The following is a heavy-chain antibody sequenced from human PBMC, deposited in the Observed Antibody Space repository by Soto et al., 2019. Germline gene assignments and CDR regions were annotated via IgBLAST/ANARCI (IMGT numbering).Heavy chain of an antibody. J-gene: IGHJ5*02. CDR2: IIPIFGTA. CDR3: ARRPSSSSGNNWFDP. V-gene: IGHV1-69*13. CDR1: GGTFSSYA. Sequence: GASVKVSCKASGGTFSSYAISWVRQAPGQGLEWMGGIIPIFGTANYAQKFQGRVTITADESTSTAYMELSSLRSEDTAVYYCARRPSSSSGNNWFDPWGQGTLVTVS. D-gene: IGHD6-6*01.